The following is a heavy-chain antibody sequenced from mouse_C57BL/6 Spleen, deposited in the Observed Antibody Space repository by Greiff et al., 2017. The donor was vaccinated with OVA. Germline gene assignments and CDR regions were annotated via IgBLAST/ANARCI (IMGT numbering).Heavy chain of an antibody. Sequence: VQLQQSGPELVKPGASVKISCKASGYTFTDYYMNWVKQSHGKSLEWIGDINPNNGGTSYNQKFKGKATLTVDKSSSTAYMELRSLTSEDSAVYYCARRGHYYYGSSYYFDDWGQGTTLTVSS. J-gene: IGHJ2*01. D-gene: IGHD1-1*01. CDR3: ARRGHYYYGSSYYFDD. V-gene: IGHV1-26*01. CDR1: GYTFTDYY. CDR2: INPNNGGT.